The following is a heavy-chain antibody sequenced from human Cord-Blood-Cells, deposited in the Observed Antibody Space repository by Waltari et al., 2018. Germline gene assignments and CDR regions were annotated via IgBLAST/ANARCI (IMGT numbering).Heavy chain of an antibody. CDR3: AKDMGYSGYDCAFDI. CDR1: GFTFDDYA. V-gene: IGHV3-9*01. CDR2: ISWNSVSI. J-gene: IGHJ3*02. D-gene: IGHD5-12*01. Sequence: EVQLVESGGGLVQPGRSLRLSCAASGFTFDDYAMHWVRQAQGKGLEWVSGISWNSVSIGYADSVKGRFTISRDNAKNSLYLQMNSLRAEDTALYYCAKDMGYSGYDCAFDIWGQGTMVTVSS.